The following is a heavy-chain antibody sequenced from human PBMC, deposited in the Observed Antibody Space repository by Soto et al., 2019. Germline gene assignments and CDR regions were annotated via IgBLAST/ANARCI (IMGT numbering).Heavy chain of an antibody. V-gene: IGHV4-31*03. CDR2: IYYSGST. CDR1: GGSISSGGYY. Sequence: QVQLQESGPGLVKPSQTLSLTCTVSGGSISSGGYYWSWIRQHPGKGLEWIGYIYYSGSTYYNPSLKSRVTISVDTSKNQFSLKLSSVTAADTAVYYCVRFGYSTNIGIDYWGQGTLVTVSS. D-gene: IGHD3-22*01. J-gene: IGHJ4*02. CDR3: VRFGYSTNIGIDY.